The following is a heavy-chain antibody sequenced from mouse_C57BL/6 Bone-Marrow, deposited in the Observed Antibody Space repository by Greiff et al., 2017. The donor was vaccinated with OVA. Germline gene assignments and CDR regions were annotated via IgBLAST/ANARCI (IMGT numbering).Heavy chain of an antibody. Sequence: QVQLKESGAELVKPGASVKMSCKASGSTFTTYPIEWLKQNHGKTLEWIGNFHPYNDDTKYNEKFKGKATLTVEKSSSTVYMSHSRLTSDDSAGYYCAIELVDYWGQGTTLTVSS. CDR3: AIELVDY. D-gene: IGHD4-1*01. CDR2: FHPYNDDT. CDR1: GSTFTTYP. V-gene: IGHV1-47*01. J-gene: IGHJ2*01.